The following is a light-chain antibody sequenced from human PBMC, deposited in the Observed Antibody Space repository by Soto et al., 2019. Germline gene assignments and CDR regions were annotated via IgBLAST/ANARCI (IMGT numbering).Light chain of an antibody. J-gene: IGLJ1*01. CDR1: SSDVCGYNY. CDR3: CSNAGSYTYV. V-gene: IGLV2-11*01. Sequence: QSALTQPRSVSGSPGQSVTISCTGTSSDVCGYNYVSWYQQHTGKAPKLMIYDVSKRPSGVPDRFSGSKSGNTASLTISGLQAEDEADYYCCSNAGSYTYVFGTGTKVTVL. CDR2: DVS.